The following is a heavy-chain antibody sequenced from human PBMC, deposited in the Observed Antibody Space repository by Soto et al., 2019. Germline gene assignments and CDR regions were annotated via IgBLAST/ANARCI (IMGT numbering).Heavy chain of an antibody. D-gene: IGHD2-2*02. Sequence: ASVKVSCKASGGTFSSYAISWVRQAPGQGLEWMGGIIPIFGTANYAQKFQGRVTITADESTSTAYMELSSLRSEDTAVYYCASGYQLLYSGYYYGMDVWGQGTTVTVSS. J-gene: IGHJ6*02. CDR1: GGTFSSYA. V-gene: IGHV1-69*13. CDR2: IIPIFGTA. CDR3: ASGYQLLYSGYYYGMDV.